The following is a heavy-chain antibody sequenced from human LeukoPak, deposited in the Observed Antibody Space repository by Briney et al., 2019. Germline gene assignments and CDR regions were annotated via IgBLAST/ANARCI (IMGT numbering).Heavy chain of an antibody. D-gene: IGHD1-1*01. Sequence: ASVKVSCEASGYTFTSYDINWVRQATGQGLEWMGWMNPNSGNTGYAQKFQGRVTMTRNTSISTAYMELSSLRSEDTAVYYCARGTTGGYYYYMDVWGKGTTVTVSS. CDR3: ARGTTGGYYYYMDV. J-gene: IGHJ6*03. V-gene: IGHV1-8*01. CDR1: GYTFTSYD. CDR2: MNPNSGNT.